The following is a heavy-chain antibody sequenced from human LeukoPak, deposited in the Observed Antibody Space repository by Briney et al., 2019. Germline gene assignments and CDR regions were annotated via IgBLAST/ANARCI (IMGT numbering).Heavy chain of an antibody. V-gene: IGHV3-21*01. D-gene: IGHD5/OR15-5a*01. CDR3: ARDSVAAFDI. CDR2: ISSSSSYI. CDR1: GFTFSSYS. Sequence: GGPLRLSCAASGFTFSSYSMNWVRQAPGKGLEWVSSISSSSSYIYYADSVKGRFTISRDNAKNSLYLQMKSLRAEDTAVYYCARDSVAAFDIWGQGTMVTVSS. J-gene: IGHJ3*02.